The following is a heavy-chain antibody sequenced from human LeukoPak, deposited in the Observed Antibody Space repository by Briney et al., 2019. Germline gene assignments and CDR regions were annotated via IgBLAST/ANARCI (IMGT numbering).Heavy chain of an antibody. J-gene: IGHJ4*02. CDR1: GDRVSGNIVA. Sequence: SQTLSLTCDISGDRVSGNIVAWNWTRQSPSRGLEWLGRTNYRSKWYNDYAVSVRGRITINPDASKNRFSLQLDSVTPEDTAVYYCARGSSGSFDYWGQGTLVTVSS. CDR2: TNYRSKWYN. CDR3: ARGSSGSFDY. D-gene: IGHD6-19*01. V-gene: IGHV6-1*01.